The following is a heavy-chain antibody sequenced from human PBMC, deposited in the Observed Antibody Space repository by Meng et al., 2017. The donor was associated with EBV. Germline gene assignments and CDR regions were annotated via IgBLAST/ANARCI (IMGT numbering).Heavy chain of an antibody. CDR3: ARVNGDCFSTICYKGWFDP. CDR2: IYYSGRT. V-gene: IGHV4-30-4*01. J-gene: IGHJ5*02. Sequence: QLPREELGSGLVKPSQTLSLPCTGSGCSGSSGNNYWIWIRQPPGKGLEWIGYIYYSGRTYYNPSLESRVTMSVDTSKNQFSLNLNSVTAADTAVYYCARVNGDCFSTICYKGWFDPWGQGTLVTVSS. D-gene: IGHD2-2*02. CDR1: GCSGSSGNNY.